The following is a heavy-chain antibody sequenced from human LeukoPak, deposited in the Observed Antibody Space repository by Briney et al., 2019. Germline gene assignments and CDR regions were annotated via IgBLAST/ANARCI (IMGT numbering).Heavy chain of an antibody. CDR2: ISPIFGTA. CDR3: ASGDRGYCTSTTCYTPFDY. D-gene: IGHD2/OR15-2a*01. V-gene: IGHV1-69*13. Sequence: SVKVSCKASGGTFNSSPISWVRQAPGQGLEWMGGISPIFGTANYAQNFQGRVTIIADESTSTVYMELSSLRSEDTAVYFCASGDRGYCTSTTCYTPFDYWGQGTLVTVSS. J-gene: IGHJ4*02. CDR1: GGTFNSSP.